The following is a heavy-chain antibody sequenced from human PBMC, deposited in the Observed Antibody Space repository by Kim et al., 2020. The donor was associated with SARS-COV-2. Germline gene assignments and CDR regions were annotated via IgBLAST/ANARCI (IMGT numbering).Heavy chain of an antibody. D-gene: IGHD6-19*01. CDR3: AKDRAVWAIVVADALDY. V-gene: IGHV3-30*18. CDR1: GFTFSNYG. CDR2: TLYDGSTK. Sequence: GGSLRLSCAASGFTFSNYGMHWVRQAPGKGLEWVAVTLYDGSTKYADSVKGRFTISRDNSKSTLYLQMNSLRVEDTALYYCAKDRAVWAIVVADALDYWGQGTLVTVSS. J-gene: IGHJ4*02.